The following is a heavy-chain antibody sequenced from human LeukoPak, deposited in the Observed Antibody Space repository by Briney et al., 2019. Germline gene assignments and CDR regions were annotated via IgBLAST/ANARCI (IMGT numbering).Heavy chain of an antibody. V-gene: IGHV1-2*02. CDR2: INPNNGGT. D-gene: IGHD3-3*01. CDR3: ARDRENFWSGYYDGYYYYMDV. CDR1: GYTFTGYY. Sequence: ASVKVSCKASGYTFTGYYMHWVRQAPGQGLEWMGWINPNNGGTNYAQKFQGRVTMTRDTSISTANMELSRLRSDDTAAYYCARDRENFWSGYYDGYYYYMDVWGKGTTVTVSS. J-gene: IGHJ6*03.